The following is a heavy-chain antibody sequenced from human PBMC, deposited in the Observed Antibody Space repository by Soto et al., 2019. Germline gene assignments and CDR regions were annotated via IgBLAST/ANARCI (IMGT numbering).Heavy chain of an antibody. Sequence: SETLCLTCSVSGGYIGNVDYSWSWVRQSPGKGLEWIGHIYNSGITYYNPSLKSRVVISIDTSRNQFSLRLNSLTAADRAVYFCARGVTVFGLVSRFWFDPWGQGTVVTVSS. J-gene: IGHJ5*02. D-gene: IGHD3-3*01. CDR3: ARGVTVFGLVSRFWFDP. CDR2: IYNSGIT. V-gene: IGHV4-30-4*08. CDR1: GGYIGNVDYS.